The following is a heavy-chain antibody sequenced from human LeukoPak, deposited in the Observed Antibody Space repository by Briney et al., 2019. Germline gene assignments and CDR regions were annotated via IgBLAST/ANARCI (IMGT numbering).Heavy chain of an antibody. CDR1: GYTVSGYH. Sequence: ASLKVSCKASGYTVSGYHIHWIRQAPGQGLEWMGWINPNNGDTDYAQKFQGRVTMTRDTSISTAYMELSRLRSDDTAVYYCARDECGGDCYDAFDIWGQGTLVTVSS. CDR2: INPNNGDT. CDR3: ARDECGGDCYDAFDI. J-gene: IGHJ3*02. D-gene: IGHD2-21*02. V-gene: IGHV1-2*02.